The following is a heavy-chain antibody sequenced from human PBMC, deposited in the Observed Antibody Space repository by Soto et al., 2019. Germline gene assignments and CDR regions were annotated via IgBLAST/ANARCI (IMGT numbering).Heavy chain of an antibody. CDR1: GYNFAVYC. Sequence: PVESVTISCQDSGYNFAVYCIAWAVQMPGKGLELIGIIYPSDSDSRYRPSFQGQVTISADKSISSAYLQWSSLRASDTAMYYCARGGVSTRTFDYWGQGTTVTVSS. CDR2: IYPSDSDS. V-gene: IGHV5-51*01. CDR3: ARGGVSTRTFDY. J-gene: IGHJ4*02. D-gene: IGHD3-3*01.